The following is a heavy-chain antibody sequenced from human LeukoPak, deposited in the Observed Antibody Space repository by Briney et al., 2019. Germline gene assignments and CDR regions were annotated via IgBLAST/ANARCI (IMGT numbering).Heavy chain of an antibody. J-gene: IGHJ3*02. CDR2: ISYDGSNK. CDR1: GFTFSSYG. Sequence: PGGSLRLSCAASGFTFSSYGMHWVRQAPGKGLEWVAVISYDGSNKYYADSVKGRFTISRDNSKNTLYLQMNSLRGEDTAVYYCASGHCSGTSCYGGDAFDIWGQGTMVTVSS. CDR3: ASGHCSGTSCYGGDAFDI. D-gene: IGHD2-2*03. V-gene: IGHV3-30*03.